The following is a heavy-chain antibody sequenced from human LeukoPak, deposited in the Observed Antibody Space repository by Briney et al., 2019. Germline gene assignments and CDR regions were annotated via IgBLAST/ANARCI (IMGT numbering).Heavy chain of an antibody. CDR2: ISGSDGST. V-gene: IGHV3-23*01. CDR1: GFTFSSYE. J-gene: IGHJ4*02. Sequence: TGGSLRLSCAASGFTFSSYEMNWVRQAPGKGLEWVSAISGSDGSTNYADSVKGRFTISRENSKNTLYLQMNSLRAEDTAVYYCAKDSAKKYDDYWGQGTLVTVSS. CDR3: AKDSAKKYDDY. D-gene: IGHD2/OR15-2a*01.